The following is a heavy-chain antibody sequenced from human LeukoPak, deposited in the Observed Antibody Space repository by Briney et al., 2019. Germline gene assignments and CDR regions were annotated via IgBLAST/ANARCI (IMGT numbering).Heavy chain of an antibody. Sequence: GGSLRLSCAASGFTFDDYAMHWVRQAPGKGLEWVSGISWNSGSIGYADSVKGRFTISRDNAKNSLYLQMNSLRDEDTALYYCAKDMVATVTTSFDYWGQGTLVTVSS. D-gene: IGHD4-17*01. J-gene: IGHJ4*02. V-gene: IGHV3-9*01. CDR2: ISWNSGSI. CDR3: AKDMVATVTTSFDY. CDR1: GFTFDDYA.